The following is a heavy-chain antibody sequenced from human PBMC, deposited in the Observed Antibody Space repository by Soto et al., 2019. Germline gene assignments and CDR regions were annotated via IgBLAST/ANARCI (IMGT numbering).Heavy chain of an antibody. CDR2: IYYSGST. Sequence: QVQLQESGPRLVKPSETLSLTYIVSGGSISNYYWSWIRQPPGKGLEWIGYIYYSGSTNYNPSLQSRVTISVDTSKNQFSPKLSSVTAADTAVYYCASAVLPATAPFDYWGQGTLVTVSS. CDR1: GGSISNYY. D-gene: IGHD2-2*01. CDR3: ASAVLPATAPFDY. J-gene: IGHJ4*02. V-gene: IGHV4-59*01.